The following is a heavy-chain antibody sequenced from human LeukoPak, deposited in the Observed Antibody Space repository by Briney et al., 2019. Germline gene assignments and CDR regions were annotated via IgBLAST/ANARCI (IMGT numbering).Heavy chain of an antibody. J-gene: IGHJ4*02. CDR2: INPNSGGT. Sequence: GASVKVSRKASGYTFTGYYMHWVRQAPGQGLEWMGRINPNSGGTNYAQKFQGRVTMTRDTSISTAYMELSRLRSDDTAVYYCARSREWELQVGYWGQGTLVTVSS. CDR1: GYTFTGYY. D-gene: IGHD1-26*01. CDR3: ARSREWELQVGY. V-gene: IGHV1-2*06.